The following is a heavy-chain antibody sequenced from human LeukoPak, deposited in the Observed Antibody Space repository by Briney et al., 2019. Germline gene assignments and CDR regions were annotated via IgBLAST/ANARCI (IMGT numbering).Heavy chain of an antibody. CDR3: ARRNTAKGAFDI. Sequence: SETLSLTCTVSGGSISSSTYYWGWIRQSPGKGLEWIGSVYYSGSTYYNPSLKSRVTMSVDTSRNQFSLKVTSATAADTIVYYCARRNTAKGAFDIWGQGTMVTVSS. CDR2: VYYSGST. J-gene: IGHJ3*02. V-gene: IGHV4-39*01. D-gene: IGHD5-18*01. CDR1: GGSISSSTYY.